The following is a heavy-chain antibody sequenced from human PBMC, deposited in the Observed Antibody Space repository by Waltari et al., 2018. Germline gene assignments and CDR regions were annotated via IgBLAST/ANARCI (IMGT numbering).Heavy chain of an antibody. CDR1: GGPFSSYA. Sequence: QVQLVQSGAEVKKPGSSVKVSCKASGGPFSSYAISWVRQAPGQGLEWMGGIIPIFGTANYAQKFQGRVTITADESTSTAYMELSSLRSEDTAVYYCARGTLTTVTTANWFDPWGQGTLVTVSS. CDR3: ARGTLTTVTTANWFDP. J-gene: IGHJ5*02. V-gene: IGHV1-69*12. CDR2: IIPIFGTA. D-gene: IGHD4-4*01.